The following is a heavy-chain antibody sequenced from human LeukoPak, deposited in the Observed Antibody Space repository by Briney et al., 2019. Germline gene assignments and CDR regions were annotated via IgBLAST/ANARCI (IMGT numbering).Heavy chain of an antibody. V-gene: IGHV3-74*01. CDR1: GFTFSSYW. CDR3: VSSPQYDMDV. D-gene: IGHD6-19*01. J-gene: IGHJ6*02. CDR2: INNGGSST. Sequence: GGSLRLSCAASGFTFSSYWMPWVRQGPGKGLDWVSRINNGGSSTNYADAVKGRFTISRDNAKNTLYLQMNSLSAEDTAVYYCVSSPQYDMDVWGQGTTVTVSS.